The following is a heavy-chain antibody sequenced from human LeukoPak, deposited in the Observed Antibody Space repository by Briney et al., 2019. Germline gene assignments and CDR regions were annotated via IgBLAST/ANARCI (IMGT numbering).Heavy chain of an antibody. CDR2: THYSGST. J-gene: IGHJ3*02. V-gene: IGHV4-59*01. CDR3: ASGYCGGACQLGGVDM. D-gene: IGHD2-21*02. Sequence: SETLSLTCTVSGGSISSYYWSWLRQPPGKGLEYIGYTHYSGSTNYNPSLKSRVTVSLDMSGNQFSLKLSSVTAADTAVYYCASGYCGGACQLGGVDMWGQGTMVTVSS. CDR1: GGSISSYY.